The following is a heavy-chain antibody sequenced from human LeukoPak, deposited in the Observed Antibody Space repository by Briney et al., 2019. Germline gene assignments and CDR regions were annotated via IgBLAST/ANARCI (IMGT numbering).Heavy chain of an antibody. V-gene: IGHV4-59*01. J-gene: IGHJ4*02. D-gene: IGHD6-19*01. Sequence: SETLSLTCTVSGGSISNYYWSWIRQPPGKGLEWIGYIYYSGSTNYNPSLKSRVTISVDTSKNQFSLKVNSVTAADTAMYYCARGTLYRGWSYYLDFWGQGSQVTVSS. CDR3: ARGTLYRGWSYYLDF. CDR2: IYYSGST. CDR1: GGSISNYY.